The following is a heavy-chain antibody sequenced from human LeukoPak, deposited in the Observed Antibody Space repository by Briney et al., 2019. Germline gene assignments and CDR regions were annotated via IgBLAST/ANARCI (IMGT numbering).Heavy chain of an antibody. V-gene: IGHV3-15*01. CDR2: IKSETDGGTT. CDR1: GFTFSNAW. Sequence: GGSLRLSCAASGFTFSNAWMSWVRQARGKGLEWVGHIKSETDGGTTDYAEPVKGRFTISRDDSKNTLYLQMNSLKTEDTAVYYCTTEYTFGADFFDDWGQGTLVTVSS. J-gene: IGHJ4*02. D-gene: IGHD5-18*01. CDR3: TTEYTFGADFFDD.